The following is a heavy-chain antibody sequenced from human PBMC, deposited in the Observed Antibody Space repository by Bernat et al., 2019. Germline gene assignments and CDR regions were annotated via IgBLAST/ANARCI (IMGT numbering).Heavy chain of an antibody. CDR3: ASGGHIDY. D-gene: IGHD3-16*01. CDR1: GLTFSGFW. CDR2: INEDGSEK. Sequence: EVQLVESGGDLVQPGGSLRLSCAASGLTFSGFWMSWVRQAPGKGLEGVANINEDGSEKHYVDSVKGRFTTSRDNAKRSLYLQMNSQRAEDTAVYYCASGGHIDYCGQGTLVTVSS. V-gene: IGHV3-7*03. J-gene: IGHJ4*02.